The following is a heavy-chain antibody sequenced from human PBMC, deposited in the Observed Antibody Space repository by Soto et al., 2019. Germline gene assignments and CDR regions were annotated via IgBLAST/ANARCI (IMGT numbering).Heavy chain of an antibody. CDR3: ANGILDGAAGIGRYYYYYGMDV. V-gene: IGHV3-30*18. CDR2: ISYDGSNK. J-gene: IGHJ6*02. Sequence: GGSLRLSCAASGFTFSSYGMHWVRQAPGKGLEWVAVISYDGSNKYYADSVKGRFTTSRDNSKNTLYLQMNSLRAEDTAVYYCANGILDGAAGIGRYYYYYGMDVWGQGTTVTVSS. D-gene: IGHD6-13*01. CDR1: GFTFSSYG.